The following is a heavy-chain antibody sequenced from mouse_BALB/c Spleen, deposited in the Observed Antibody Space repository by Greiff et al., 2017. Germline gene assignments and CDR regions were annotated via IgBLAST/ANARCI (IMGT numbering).Heavy chain of an antibody. D-gene: IGHD1-1*01. V-gene: IGHV2-2*02. CDR2: IWSGGST. CDR1: GFSLTSYG. J-gene: IGHJ4*01. CDR3: ARRSPYYYGSSYAMDY. Sequence: VQVVESGPGLVQPSQSLSITCTVSGFSLTSYGVHWVRQSPGKGLEWLGVIWSGGSTDYNAAFISRLSISKDNSKSQVFFKMNSLQANDTAIYYCARRSPYYYGSSYAMDYWGQGTSVTVSS.